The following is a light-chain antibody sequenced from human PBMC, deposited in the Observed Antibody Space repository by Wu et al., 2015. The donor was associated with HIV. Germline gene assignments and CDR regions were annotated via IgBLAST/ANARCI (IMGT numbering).Light chain of an antibody. CDR1: QSVSNKY. V-gene: IGKV3-20*01. CDR2: GAS. CDR3: QQYGSSPPWT. J-gene: IGKJ1*01. Sequence: EIVLTQSPGTLSLSPGERATLSCRASQSVSNKYLAWFQQKPGQAPRLLIYGASSRATGIPDRFSGSGSGTDFTLTINRLEPEDFAVYYCQQYGSSPPWTFG.